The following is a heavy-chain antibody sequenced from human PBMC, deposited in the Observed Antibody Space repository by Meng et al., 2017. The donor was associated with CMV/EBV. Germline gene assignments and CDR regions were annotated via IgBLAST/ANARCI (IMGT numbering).Heavy chain of an antibody. D-gene: IGHD4/OR15-4a*01. V-gene: IGHV1-69*05. J-gene: IGHJ6*02. CDR1: RGTYISYA. Sequence: SVPVSCMATRGTYISYAISWLRQAPGQGLEWMGGIIPIFGTANYAQKLQGRLTITTDESTSTAYMELSSLRSEDTAVYYCARDKSPRWGGLTTMTRGMDVWGQGTTVTVSS. CDR2: IIPIFGTA. CDR3: ARDKSPRWGGLTTMTRGMDV.